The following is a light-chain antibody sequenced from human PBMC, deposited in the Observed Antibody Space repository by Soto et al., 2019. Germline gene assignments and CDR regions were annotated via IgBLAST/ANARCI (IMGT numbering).Light chain of an antibody. CDR3: QQYGYSRWT. V-gene: IGKV3-20*01. J-gene: IGKJ1*01. CDR1: QSVRSNY. CDR2: AAF. Sequence: ELVLTQSPGTLSLSPGERATLSCRASQSVRSNYLAWYQHKPGQAPRLLIYAAFSRPTGIPDRFSGSGSGTDFTLTINRLEPEDFAVYYCQQYGYSRWTFGQGTKVEIK.